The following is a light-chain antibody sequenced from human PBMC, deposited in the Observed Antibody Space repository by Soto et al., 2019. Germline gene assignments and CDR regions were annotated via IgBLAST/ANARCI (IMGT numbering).Light chain of an antibody. CDR1: ESISRH. CDR3: HQTYTSLSIS. J-gene: IGKJ5*01. Sequence: DIQMTQSPSSLSGSVGDRVTITCRASESISRHLNWYQQKPGKAPKLLIYAASSLQNGVPSRFRRGGSGTDFTLTSSNLQPEDFATYDCHQTYTSLSISFGQGTRLDI. V-gene: IGKV1-39*01. CDR2: AAS.